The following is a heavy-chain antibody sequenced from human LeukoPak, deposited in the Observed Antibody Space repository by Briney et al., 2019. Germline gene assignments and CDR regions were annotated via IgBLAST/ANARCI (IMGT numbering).Heavy chain of an antibody. J-gene: IGHJ5*02. D-gene: IGHD6-6*01. CDR3: ARDPTARALFTGGWFDP. CDR2: ISAYNGNT. Sequence: ASVKVSCKVSGYTLTELSIHWVRQAPGQGLEWMGWISAYNGNTNYAQKLQGRVTMTTDTSTSTAYMELRSLRSDDTAVYYCARDPTARALFTGGWFDPWGQGTLVTVSS. V-gene: IGHV1-18*01. CDR1: GYTLTELS.